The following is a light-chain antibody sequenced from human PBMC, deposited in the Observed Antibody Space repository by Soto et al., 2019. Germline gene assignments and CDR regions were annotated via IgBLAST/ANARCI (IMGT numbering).Light chain of an antibody. CDR1: QSVSSSY. CDR2: GAS. J-gene: IGKJ1*01. CDR3: QQYGSSQT. V-gene: IGKV3-20*01. Sequence: EIVLTQAPGTPSFSPGGKATPSCRASQSVSSSYLAWYQQKPGQAPRLLIYGASSRATGIPDRFSGSGSGTDFTLTISRLEPEDFAVYYCQQYGSSQTFGQGTKVDIK.